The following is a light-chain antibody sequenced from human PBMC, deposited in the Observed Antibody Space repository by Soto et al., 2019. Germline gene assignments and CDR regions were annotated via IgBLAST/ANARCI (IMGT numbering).Light chain of an antibody. CDR3: SSYAGSNNLV. CDR1: SSDVGAYNH. V-gene: IGLV2-8*01. CDR2: EVS. Sequence: QSALTQPPSASGSPGQSVTISCTGTSSDVGAYNHVSWYQQHPGKAPRLMIYEVSKRPSGVPDRFSGSKSGNTASLTVSGLQAVDEADYYCSSYAGSNNLVFGTGTKVTVL. J-gene: IGLJ1*01.